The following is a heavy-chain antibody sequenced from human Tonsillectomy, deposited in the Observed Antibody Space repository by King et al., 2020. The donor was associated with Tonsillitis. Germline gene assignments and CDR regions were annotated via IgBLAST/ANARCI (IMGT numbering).Heavy chain of an antibody. Sequence: VQLVESGGGLVQPGGSLRLSCAASGFTFSSYWMSWVRQAPRKGLEWVANINQDGSEKYSVDSVKGRFTISRDNTKNSLYLQMNSRRAEDSAVYFWAGDKAVAGIYYYHYYGMDVWGQGTTVTVSS. J-gene: IGHJ6*02. V-gene: IGHV3-7*01. CDR2: INQDGSEK. CDR3: AGDKAVAGIYYYHYYGMDV. CDR1: GFTFSSYW. D-gene: IGHD6-19*01.